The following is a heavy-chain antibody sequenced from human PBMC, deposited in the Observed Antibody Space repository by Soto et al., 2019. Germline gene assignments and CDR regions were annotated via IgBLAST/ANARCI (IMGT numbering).Heavy chain of an antibody. CDR2: IYYSGST. Sequence: SETLSLTCTVSGVSISSYYWSWIRQPPGKGLEWIGYIYYSGSTNYNPSLKSRVTISVDTSKNQFSLKLSSVTAADTAVYYCARDQNSNYYYGMDVWGQGTTVTVS. D-gene: IGHD4-4*01. J-gene: IGHJ6*02. V-gene: IGHV4-59*01. CDR3: ARDQNSNYYYGMDV. CDR1: GVSISSYY.